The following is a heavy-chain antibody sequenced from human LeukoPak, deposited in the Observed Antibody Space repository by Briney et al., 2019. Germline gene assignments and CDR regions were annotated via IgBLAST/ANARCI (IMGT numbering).Heavy chain of an antibody. D-gene: IGHD3-10*01. V-gene: IGHV3-21*01. Sequence: PGGSLRLSCAASGFTFSSYSMNWVRQAPGKRLEGVSSISSSSSYIYYADSVKGRFTISRDNAKNSLYLQMNSLRAEDTAVYYCARVSDYGSGSYSADYWGQGTLVTVSS. CDR1: GFTFSSYS. CDR3: ARVSDYGSGSYSADY. CDR2: ISSSSSYI. J-gene: IGHJ4*02.